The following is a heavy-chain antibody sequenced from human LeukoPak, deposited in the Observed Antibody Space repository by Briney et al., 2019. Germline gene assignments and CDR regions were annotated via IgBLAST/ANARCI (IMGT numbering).Heavy chain of an antibody. CDR1: GFTFSSYA. J-gene: IGHJ5*02. CDR3: ARALSGRFDP. CDR2: ISSSSSTI. V-gene: IGHV3-48*02. Sequence: PGGSLRLSCAASGFTFSSYAMSWVRQAPGKGLEWVSYISSSSSTIYYADSVKGRFTISRDNAKNSLYLQMNSLRDEDTAVYYCARALSGRFDPWGQGTLVTVSS. D-gene: IGHD6-25*01.